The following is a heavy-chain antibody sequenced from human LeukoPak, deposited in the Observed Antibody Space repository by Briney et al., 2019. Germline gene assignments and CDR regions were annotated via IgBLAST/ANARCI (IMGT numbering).Heavy chain of an antibody. CDR1: RFTLGTYW. D-gene: IGHD3-3*01. CDR3: ARGVPYDSWSGPHYSDY. J-gene: IGHJ4*02. CDR2: IKQDGSQE. Sequence: PGGSLRLSCAASRFTLGTYWMSWVRQAPGKGLEWVAHIKQDGSQEYYVDSVKGRFTISRDSAKNSLYLQMNSLRAEDTAVYYCARGVPYDSWSGPHYSDYWGQGTLVTVSS. V-gene: IGHV3-7*01.